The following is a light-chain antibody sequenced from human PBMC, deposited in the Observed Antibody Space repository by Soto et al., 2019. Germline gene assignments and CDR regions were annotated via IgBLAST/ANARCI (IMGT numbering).Light chain of an antibody. CDR1: SSDVGHYNY. Sequence: QSALTQPASVSGSPGQSITISCTGTSSDVGHYNYVSWYQQHPGKAPKLMIYDVSNRPSGVSNRFSGSKSGNTASLTISGLQAEDEADYYCISYTTSSTPAFGGGTKVTVL. J-gene: IGLJ2*01. CDR2: DVS. CDR3: ISYTTSSTPA. V-gene: IGLV2-14*01.